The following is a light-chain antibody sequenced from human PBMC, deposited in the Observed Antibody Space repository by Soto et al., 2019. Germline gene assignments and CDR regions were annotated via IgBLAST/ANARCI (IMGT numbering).Light chain of an antibody. Sequence: EIVLTQSPGTLSLSPGERATLSCRASQSVSSSYLAWNQQKPGQAPRLLIYGASSRATGIPDRFSGSGSGTDFTLTISRLEPEDFAVYYCQQYGSSPWTFGQGTKV. J-gene: IGKJ1*01. V-gene: IGKV3-20*01. CDR3: QQYGSSPWT. CDR2: GAS. CDR1: QSVSSSY.